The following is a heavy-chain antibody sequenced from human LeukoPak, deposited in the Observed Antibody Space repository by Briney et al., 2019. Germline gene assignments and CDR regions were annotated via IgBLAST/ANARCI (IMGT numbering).Heavy chain of an antibody. V-gene: IGHV4-34*01. Sequence: SETLSLTCAVYGGSFSGYYWSWIRQPPGKGLEWIGEINHSGSPNYNPSLKSRVTISVDTSKNQFSLKLSSVTAAATAVYYWARAGFWSGRKWFDPGGQGTRVTVSS. D-gene: IGHD3-3*01. CDR2: INHSGSP. CDR3: ARAGFWSGRKWFDP. CDR1: GGSFSGYY. J-gene: IGHJ5*02.